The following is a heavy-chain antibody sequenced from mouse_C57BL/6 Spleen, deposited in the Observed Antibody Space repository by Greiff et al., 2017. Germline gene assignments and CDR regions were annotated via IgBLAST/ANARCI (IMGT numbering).Heavy chain of an antibody. D-gene: IGHD1-1*01. CDR1: GYSITSDY. Sequence: EVKLMESGPGLAKPSQTLSLTCSVTGYSITSDYWNWIRKFPGNKLEYMGYISYSGSTYYNTSLKSRISITRDTSKNQYYLQLNSVTTEDTATYYCARYNYGSAPHWYFDVWGTGTTVTVSS. CDR3: ARYNYGSAPHWYFDV. J-gene: IGHJ1*03. V-gene: IGHV3-8*01. CDR2: ISYSGST.